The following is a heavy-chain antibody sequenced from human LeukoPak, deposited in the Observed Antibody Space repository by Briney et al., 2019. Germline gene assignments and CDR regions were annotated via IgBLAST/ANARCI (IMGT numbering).Heavy chain of an antibody. CDR2: IKSKTDGGTT. CDR1: GFTFSNAW. CDR3: TTHYGDTPNSGDY. V-gene: IGHV3-15*01. Sequence: GGSLRLSCAASGFTFSNAWMSWVRQAPGKGLEWVGRIKSKTDGGTTDYAAPVKGRFTVSRDDSKNTLYLQMNSLKTEDTAVYYCTTHYGDTPNSGDYWGQGTLVTVSS. D-gene: IGHD4-17*01. J-gene: IGHJ4*02.